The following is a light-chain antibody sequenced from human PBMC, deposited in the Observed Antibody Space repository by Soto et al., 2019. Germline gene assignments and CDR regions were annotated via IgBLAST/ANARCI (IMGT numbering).Light chain of an antibody. J-gene: IGLJ3*02. CDR2: EVS. CDR1: SSDVGGYNY. V-gene: IGLV2-14*01. Sequence: QSALTQPVSVSGSPGQSITISCTGTSSDVGGYNYVSWYQQHPGKAPKLMIYEVSNRPSGVSNRFSGSKSGNTASLTISGLQAEDEADYYCSSYTSSLWVFGGGTKLTVL. CDR3: SSYTSSLWV.